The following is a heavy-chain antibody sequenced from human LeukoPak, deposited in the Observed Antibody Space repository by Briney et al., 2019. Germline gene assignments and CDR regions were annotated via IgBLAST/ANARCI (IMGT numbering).Heavy chain of an antibody. CDR2: IIPIFGTA. CDR3: ARGRWPSYSMDV. V-gene: IGHV1-69*06. Sequence: ASVTVSCKASGYTFTGYYMHWVRQAPGQGREWMGGIIPIFGTANYAQKFHGRVTLTADNSKSTDYMELSSLRSEDTAVSYCARGRWPSYSMDVWGKGTTVTVSS. CDR1: GYTFTGYY. D-gene: IGHD6-13*01. J-gene: IGHJ6*03.